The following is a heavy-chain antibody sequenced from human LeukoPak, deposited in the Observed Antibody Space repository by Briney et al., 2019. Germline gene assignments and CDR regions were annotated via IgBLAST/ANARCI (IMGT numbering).Heavy chain of an antibody. CDR3: ARAPGGDYYGGLDY. D-gene: IGHD4-23*01. J-gene: IGHJ4*02. CDR1: GFTVSSNH. V-gene: IGHV3-66*01. Sequence: PGGSLRLSCAASGFTVSSNHMTWVRQAPGKGLEWVSVIYSGGSTYYADSVKGRFTISRDNSKNTLYLQMNSLRAEDTAVYYCARAPGGDYYGGLDYWGQGTLVTVSS. CDR2: IYSGGST.